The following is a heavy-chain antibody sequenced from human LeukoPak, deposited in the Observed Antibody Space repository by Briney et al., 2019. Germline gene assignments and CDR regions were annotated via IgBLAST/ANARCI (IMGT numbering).Heavy chain of an antibody. CDR1: GGSFSGYY. Sequence: PSETLSLTCAVYGGSFSGYYWSWIRQPPGKGLEWIGEINHSGSTNYNPSLKSRVTISVDTSKNQFSLKLSSATAADTAVYYCARDHYYDSSGCYFDYWGQGTLVTVSS. V-gene: IGHV4-34*01. CDR2: INHSGST. J-gene: IGHJ4*02. CDR3: ARDHYYDSSGCYFDY. D-gene: IGHD3-22*01.